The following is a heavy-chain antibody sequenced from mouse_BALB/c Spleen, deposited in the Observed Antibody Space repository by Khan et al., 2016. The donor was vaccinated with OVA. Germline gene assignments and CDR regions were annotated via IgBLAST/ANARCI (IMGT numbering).Heavy chain of an antibody. CDR1: GFTFSNFG. V-gene: IGHV5-17*02. CDR3: ARSGGNFHWYFDV. J-gene: IGHJ1*01. CDR2: ISSGSSTI. D-gene: IGHD2-1*01. Sequence: EVELVESGGGLVQPGGSRKLSCVASGFTFSNFGMHWVRQAPKKGLEWVAYISSGSSTIYYVDTVKGRFTISRDIPKNTLFLQMTSLRSEDTAMYYCARSGGNFHWYFDVWGAGTSVTVSS.